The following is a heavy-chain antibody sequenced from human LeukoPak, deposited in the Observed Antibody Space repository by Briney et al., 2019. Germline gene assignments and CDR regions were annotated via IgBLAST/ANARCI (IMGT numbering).Heavy chain of an antibody. D-gene: IGHD6-13*01. CDR3: ARGLSSSWYVGVYNWFDP. Sequence: ASVKVSCKASGGTFSSYAISWVRQAPGQGLEWTGGIIPIFGTANYAQKFQGRVTITADESTSTAYMELSSLRSEDTAVYYCARGLSSSWYVGVYNWFDPWGQGTLVTVSS. V-gene: IGHV1-69*13. CDR1: GGTFSSYA. J-gene: IGHJ5*02. CDR2: IIPIFGTA.